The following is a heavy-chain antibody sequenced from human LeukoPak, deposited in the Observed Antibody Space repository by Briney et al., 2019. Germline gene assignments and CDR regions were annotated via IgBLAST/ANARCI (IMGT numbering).Heavy chain of an antibody. CDR3: ASGNYFDS. CDR2: INHDGTEK. J-gene: IGHJ4*02. D-gene: IGHD2-15*01. CDR1: GFTYGTFW. V-gene: IGHV3-7*01. Sequence: GSLTLSCAAAGFTYGTFWLSWVRQAPGPGLEWVANINHDGTEKHYVDSVKGRFTISRDNGKKSLYLQMNSLRVEDTAVYFCASGNYFDSWGQGTLVAVSS.